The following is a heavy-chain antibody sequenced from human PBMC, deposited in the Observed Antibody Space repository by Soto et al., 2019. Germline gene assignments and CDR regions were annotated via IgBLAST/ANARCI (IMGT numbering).Heavy chain of an antibody. V-gene: IGHV1-3*01. D-gene: IGHD3-9*01. CDR1: GYTFTSYA. CDR3: ARDPGQYDILNDYGMDV. Sequence: GASVKVSCKASGYTFTSYAMHWVRQAPGQRLEWMGWINAGNGNTKYSQKFQGRVTITRDTSASTAYMELSSLRSEDTAVYYCARDPGQYDILNDYGMDVWSQGTTVTVSS. J-gene: IGHJ6*02. CDR2: INAGNGNT.